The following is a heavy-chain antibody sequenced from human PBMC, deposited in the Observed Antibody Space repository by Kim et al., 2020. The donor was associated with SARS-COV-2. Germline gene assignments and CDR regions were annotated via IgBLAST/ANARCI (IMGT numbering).Heavy chain of an antibody. CDR3: ARRDHYDFWSGYRRGGMDV. CDR1: GFTFSSYA. J-gene: IGHJ6*02. Sequence: GGSLRLSCAASGFTFSSYAMHWVRQAPGKGLEWVAVISYDGSNKYYADSVKGLFTISRDNSKNTLYLQMNSLRAEDTAVYYCARRDHYDFWSGYRRGGMDVWGQGTTVTVSS. V-gene: IGHV3-30-3*01. D-gene: IGHD3-3*01. CDR2: ISYDGSNK.